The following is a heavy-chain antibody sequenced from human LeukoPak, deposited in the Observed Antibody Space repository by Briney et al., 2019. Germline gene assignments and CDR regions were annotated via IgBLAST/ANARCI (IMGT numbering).Heavy chain of an antibody. V-gene: IGHV3-23*01. CDR1: GFTFSSYA. D-gene: IGHD6-25*01. J-gene: IGHJ4*02. CDR2: LSGSGVST. CDR3: ARGQGIAAFDY. Sequence: GGSLRLSCAASGFTFSSYAMSWVRQAPGKGLEGVASLSGSGVSTYYADSVKGRFTISSDNSKNTLFLQMNSLRAEDTAVYYCARGQGIAAFDYWGQGTLVTVSS.